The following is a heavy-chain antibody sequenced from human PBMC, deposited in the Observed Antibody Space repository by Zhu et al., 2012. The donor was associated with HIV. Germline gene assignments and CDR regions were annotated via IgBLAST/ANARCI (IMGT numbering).Heavy chain of an antibody. CDR1: GYSISSGYY. CDR2: IYHSGST. J-gene: IGHJ4*02. Sequence: QVQLQEPVPGLVKPSETLSLTCAVSGYSISSGYYWGWIRQPPGKGLEWTGNIYHSGSTNYNPSLKSRVTISVDTSKNQFSLKLSSVTVADTAVYYCASGGGGYCSGGSCYPFDYWGQGTLVTVSS. CDR3: ASGGGGYCSGGSCYPFDY. V-gene: IGHV4-38-2*01. D-gene: IGHD2-15*01.